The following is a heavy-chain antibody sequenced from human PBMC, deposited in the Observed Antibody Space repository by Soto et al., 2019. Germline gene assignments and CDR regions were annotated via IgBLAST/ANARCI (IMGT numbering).Heavy chain of an antibody. J-gene: IGHJ6*02. D-gene: IGHD3-3*01. CDR1: GYSFTSYW. Sequence: PVEALKISRKGSGYSFTSYWISWVRQMPGKGLEWMGRIDPCDSYTNYSPSFQGHVTISADKSISTAYLQWSSLKASDTAMYYCARHAPFWSGPSYYGMDVWGQGTTVTVSS. CDR2: IDPCDSYT. V-gene: IGHV5-10-1*01. CDR3: ARHAPFWSGPSYYGMDV.